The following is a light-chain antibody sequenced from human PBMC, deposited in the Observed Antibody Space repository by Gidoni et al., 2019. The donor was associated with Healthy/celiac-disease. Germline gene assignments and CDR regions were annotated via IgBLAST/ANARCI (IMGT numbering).Light chain of an antibody. CDR1: QSVSSSY. J-gene: IGKJ4*01. V-gene: IGKV3-20*01. CDR3: QQYGSSRRLT. CDR2: GAS. Sequence: EIVLTQSPGTLSSSPGERATLSCRASQSVSSSYLAWYQQKPGQAPRLLIYGASSRATVIPDRCSGSGSGTDFTLTISRLEPEDFAVYYCQQYGSSRRLTFGGGTKVEIK.